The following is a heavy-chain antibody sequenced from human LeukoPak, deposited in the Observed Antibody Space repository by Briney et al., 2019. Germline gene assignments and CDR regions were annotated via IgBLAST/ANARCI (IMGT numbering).Heavy chain of an antibody. V-gene: IGHV3-74*01. CDR2: INSDGSST. CDR3: ASSYGSGSYYYYYYGMDV. J-gene: IGHJ6*04. CDR1: GFTFSSYW. D-gene: IGHD3-10*01. Sequence: GGSLRLSCAASGFTFSSYWMHWVRQAPGKGLVWVSRINSDGSSTSYADSVKGRFTISRDNAKNTLYLQMNSLRAEATAVYYCASSYGSGSYYYYYYGMDVWGKGTTVTVSS.